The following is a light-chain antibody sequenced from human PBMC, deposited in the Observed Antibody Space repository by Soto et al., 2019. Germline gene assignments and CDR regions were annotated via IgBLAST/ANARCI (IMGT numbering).Light chain of an antibody. CDR1: QNIYSN. Sequence: IVMTQSPATLSVSPGERATLSCRASQNIYSNIAWYQQRPGQAPRLLIYGASTRATGIPARFSGSGSGTEFTLTISSLQSEDYAVYYCHQYNNWPPWTFGQGTKVDIK. CDR2: GAS. V-gene: IGKV3-15*01. J-gene: IGKJ1*01. CDR3: HQYNNWPPWT.